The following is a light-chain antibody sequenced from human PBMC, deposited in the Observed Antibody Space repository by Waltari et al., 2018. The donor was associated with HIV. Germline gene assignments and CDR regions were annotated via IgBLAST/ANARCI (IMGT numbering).Light chain of an antibody. Sequence: QSFLTQPPSASGTPGRRVVISCSGHNSNVGSHPVTWYRQVPGTAPKLLMFSNNQRPSGVTDRFSGSKSGTSASLAIKGLQSEDEADYYCAARDDSLNVWVFGGGTKLTVL. V-gene: IGLV1-44*01. CDR2: SNN. J-gene: IGLJ3*02. CDR1: NSNVGSHP. CDR3: AARDDSLNVWV.